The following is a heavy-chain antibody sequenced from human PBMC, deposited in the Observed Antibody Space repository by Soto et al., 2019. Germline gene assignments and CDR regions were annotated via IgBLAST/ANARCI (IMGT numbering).Heavy chain of an antibody. CDR1: GGTISSYA. CDR2: IIPIFGTA. CDR3: ADGAAAAGRGGDYYYYYGMDV. V-gene: IGHV1-69*13. J-gene: IGHJ6*02. D-gene: IGHD6-13*01. Sequence: SVKVSCKTAGGTISSYAISWVRQAPGQGLEWMGGIIPIFGTANYAQKFQGRVTITADESTSTAYMELSSLRSEDTAVYYCADGAAAAGRGGDYYYYYGMDVWGQGTTVTVSS.